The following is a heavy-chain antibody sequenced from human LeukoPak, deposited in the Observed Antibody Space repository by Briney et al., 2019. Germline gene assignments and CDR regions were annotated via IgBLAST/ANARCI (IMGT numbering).Heavy chain of an antibody. CDR3: ARALADSRGYYLGFDY. D-gene: IGHD3-22*01. Sequence: GGSLRLSCAASGFTFSDYYMGWIRQAPGKGLEWISYITNNGGAMFYADSLKGRLTIFRDNAKKSLYLQMNSQRPDDTALYYCARALADSRGYYLGFDYWGQGTLVTVSS. CDR2: ITNNGGAM. V-gene: IGHV3-11*04. J-gene: IGHJ4*02. CDR1: GFTFSDYY.